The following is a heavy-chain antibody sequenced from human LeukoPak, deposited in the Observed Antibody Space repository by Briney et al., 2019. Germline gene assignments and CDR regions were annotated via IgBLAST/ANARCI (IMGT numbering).Heavy chain of an antibody. CDR2: IYHSGST. J-gene: IGHJ3*02. CDR3: ARAGDLIVVAMGAFDI. CDR1: GGSISSSSYY. D-gene: IGHD2-15*01. V-gene: IGHV4-39*07. Sequence: SETLSLTCTVSGGSISSSSYYWGWIRQPPGKGLEWIGYIYHSGSTYYNPSLNSRVTISVDRSKNLFSLKLSSVTAADTAVYYCARAGDLIVVAMGAFDIWGQGTMVTVSS.